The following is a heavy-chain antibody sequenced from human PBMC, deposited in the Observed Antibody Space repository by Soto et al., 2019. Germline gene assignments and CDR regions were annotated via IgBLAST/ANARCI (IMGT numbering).Heavy chain of an antibody. J-gene: IGHJ5*02. CDR3: TTDLWRIAVVVGSTGYFNP. CDR2: IKSKSDGGAT. D-gene: IGHD2-15*01. CDR1: GFTFSDAW. Sequence: GSLSLSCAASGFTFSDAWMSWVRQAPGKGLDWVGRIKSKSDGGATEYAAPVRGRFTISRDDSKNTLYLQMNSLKTEDTAVYYCTTDLWRIAVVVGSTGYFNPWGQGTPVTVSS. V-gene: IGHV3-15*01.